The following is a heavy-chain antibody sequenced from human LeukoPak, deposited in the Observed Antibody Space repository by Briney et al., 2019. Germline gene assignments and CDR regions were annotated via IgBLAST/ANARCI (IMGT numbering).Heavy chain of an antibody. CDR1: GYTFTSYG. V-gene: IGHV1-18*01. Sequence: GASVKVSCKASGYTFTSYGISWVRQAPGQGLEWMGWISAYNGNTNYAQKLQGRVTMTTDTSTSTAYMELRSLRSDDTAVYYCAREQLPDIVVVLNYYYGMDVWGQGTTVTVSS. CDR3: AREQLPDIVVVLNYYYGMDV. CDR2: ISAYNGNT. J-gene: IGHJ6*02. D-gene: IGHD2-2*01.